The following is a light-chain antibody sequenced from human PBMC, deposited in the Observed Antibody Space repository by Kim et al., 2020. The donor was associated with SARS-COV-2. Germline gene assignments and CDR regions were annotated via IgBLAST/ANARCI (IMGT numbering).Light chain of an antibody. J-gene: IGLJ2*01. V-gene: IGLV1-44*01. CDR2: NNS. Sequence: GQRVTISCSGSSSNTGTNTVNWYQQLPGTAPKLLIYNNSQRPSGVPDRFSGSKSGTSASLAISGLQSEDEADYYCAAWDDSLNGVVFGGGTQLTVL. CDR1: SSNTGTNT. CDR3: AAWDDSLNGVV.